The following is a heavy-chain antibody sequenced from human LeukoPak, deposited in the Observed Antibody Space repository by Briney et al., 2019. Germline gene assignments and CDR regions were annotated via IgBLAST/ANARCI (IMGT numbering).Heavy chain of an antibody. Sequence: KTGGSLRLSCAASGFTFSSYSMNWVRQAPGKGLEWVSSISSSSSYIYYADSVKGRLTISRDNAKNSLYLQMNSLRAEDTAVYYCARADYGDYGVDYWSQGTLVTVSS. V-gene: IGHV3-21*01. J-gene: IGHJ4*02. D-gene: IGHD4-17*01. CDR2: ISSSSSYI. CDR1: GFTFSSYS. CDR3: ARADYGDYGVDY.